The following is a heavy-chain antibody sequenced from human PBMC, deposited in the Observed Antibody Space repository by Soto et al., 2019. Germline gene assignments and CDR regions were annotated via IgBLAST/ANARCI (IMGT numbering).Heavy chain of an antibody. Sequence: QVQLVQSGAEVKKPGSSVKVSCKASGGTFSSYAISWVRQAPGQGLEWMGGIIPIFGTANYAQKFQGRVTITADESTSTAYMELSSLRSEDTAVYYCARDYACSGGSGYYYDYGMDVWGQGTTVTVSS. CDR1: GGTFSSYA. CDR3: ARDYACSGGSGYYYDYGMDV. D-gene: IGHD2-15*01. CDR2: IIPIFGTA. V-gene: IGHV1-69*01. J-gene: IGHJ6*02.